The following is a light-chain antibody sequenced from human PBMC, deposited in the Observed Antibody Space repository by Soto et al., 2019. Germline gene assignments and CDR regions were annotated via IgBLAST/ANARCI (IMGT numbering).Light chain of an antibody. CDR1: QSIVTW. J-gene: IGKJ2*01. CDR3: QQFNSSPYT. CDR2: EAS. Sequence: DIQMTQSPSSLSASVGDRVTITCRASQSIVTWLAWYQQKRGKAPKLLIYEASSLESGVPSRFSGTGSGTEFTLTISSLQPDDSAAYYCQQFNSSPYTFGQGTKVEIK. V-gene: IGKV1-5*03.